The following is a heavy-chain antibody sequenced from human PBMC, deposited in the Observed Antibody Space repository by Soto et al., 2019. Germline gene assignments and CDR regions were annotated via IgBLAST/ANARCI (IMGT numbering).Heavy chain of an antibody. CDR3: AKDGPTYYYDSSGYYHY. Sequence: GGSLRLSCAASGFTFSSYGMHWARQAPGKGLEWVAVISYDGSNKYYADSVKGRFTISRDNSKNTLYLQMNSLRAEDTAVYYCAKDGPTYYYDSSGYYHYWGQGTLVTVSS. D-gene: IGHD3-22*01. CDR2: ISYDGSNK. J-gene: IGHJ4*02. CDR1: GFTFSSYG. V-gene: IGHV3-30*18.